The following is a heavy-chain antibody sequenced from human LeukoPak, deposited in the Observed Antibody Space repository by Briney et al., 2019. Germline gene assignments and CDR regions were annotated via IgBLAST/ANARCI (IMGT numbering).Heavy chain of an antibody. CDR3: AKGYYYDSGGYYFYDS. J-gene: IGHJ4*02. Sequence: GGSLRLSCAASGFTFSSYAMSWVRQAPGKGLEWVSVISGSGGSTYYADSVKGRFTISRDNSKNTLYLQMNSLRAEDTAVYYCAKGYYYDSGGYYFYDSWGQGTLVTVSS. V-gene: IGHV3-23*01. CDR2: ISGSGGST. CDR1: GFTFSSYA. D-gene: IGHD3-22*01.